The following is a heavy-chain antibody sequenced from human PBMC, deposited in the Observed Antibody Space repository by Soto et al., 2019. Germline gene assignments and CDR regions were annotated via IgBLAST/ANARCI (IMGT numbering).Heavy chain of an antibody. V-gene: IGHV1-2*02. D-gene: IGHD3-10*01. CDR2: INPNSGGT. CDR1: GYTFTGYY. Sequence: AASVKVSCKASGYTFTGYYMHWVRQAPGQGLEWMGWINPNSGGTNYAQKFQGRVTMTRDTSISTAYMELSRLRSDDTAVYYCARASNLVRGVIIKPPNYWGQGTLVTVSS. CDR3: ARASNLVRGVIIKPPNY. J-gene: IGHJ4*02.